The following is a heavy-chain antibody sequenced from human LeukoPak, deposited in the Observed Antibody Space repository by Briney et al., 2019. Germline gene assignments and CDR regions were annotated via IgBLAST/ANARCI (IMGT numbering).Heavy chain of an antibody. V-gene: IGHV4-59*01. CDR3: ARDRSSPVIAYCGGDCYSSWFDP. Sequence: SETLSLTCTVSGGSINSYYWSWIRQPPGKGLEWIGYIYYSGSTNYNPSLKSRVTISVDTSKNQFSLKLSSVTAADTAVYYCARDRSSPVIAYCGGDCYSSWFDPWGQGTLVTVSS. J-gene: IGHJ5*02. CDR2: IYYSGST. CDR1: GGSINSYY. D-gene: IGHD2-21*02.